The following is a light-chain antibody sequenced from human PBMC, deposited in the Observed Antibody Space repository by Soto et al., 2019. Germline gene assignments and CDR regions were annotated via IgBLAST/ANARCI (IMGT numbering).Light chain of an antibody. Sequence: QSALTQPASVSGSPGQSITISCTGTSSDVGGYNYVSCYQQHPGKAPKLIIYEVSNRPSGVSNRFSGSKSGDTASLTISGLHAEDEADYYCSSYTSSSTLYVFGTGTKLTVL. V-gene: IGLV2-14*01. CDR3: SSYTSSSTLYV. CDR1: SSDVGGYNY. J-gene: IGLJ1*01. CDR2: EVS.